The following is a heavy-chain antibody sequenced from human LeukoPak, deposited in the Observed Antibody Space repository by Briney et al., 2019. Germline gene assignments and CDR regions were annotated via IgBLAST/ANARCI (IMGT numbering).Heavy chain of an antibody. CDR3: ARVRGSSGSYEYSHYMDV. CDR1: GGSISYFY. D-gene: IGHD1-26*01. V-gene: IGHV4-4*07. Sequence: PSETLSLTCTVSGGSISYFYWSWLRQPAGKGLEWIGRIYTSGSTNYNPSLKSRVTMSVDTSKKQFSLKLSSVTAADTAVYYCARVRGSSGSYEYSHYMDVWGKGTTVTISS. J-gene: IGHJ6*03. CDR2: IYTSGST.